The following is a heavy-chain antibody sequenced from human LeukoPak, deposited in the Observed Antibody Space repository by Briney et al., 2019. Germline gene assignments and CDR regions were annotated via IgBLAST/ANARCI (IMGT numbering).Heavy chain of an antibody. D-gene: IGHD1-20*01. Sequence: SVKVSCKASGGTFSSYAISWVRQAPGQGLEWMEGIIPIFGTANYAQKSQGRVTITADESTSTAYMELSSLRSEDTAVYYCARRVGHNWNYVDYWGQGTLVTVSS. V-gene: IGHV1-69*13. J-gene: IGHJ4*02. CDR3: ARRVGHNWNYVDY. CDR1: GGTFSSYA. CDR2: IIPIFGTA.